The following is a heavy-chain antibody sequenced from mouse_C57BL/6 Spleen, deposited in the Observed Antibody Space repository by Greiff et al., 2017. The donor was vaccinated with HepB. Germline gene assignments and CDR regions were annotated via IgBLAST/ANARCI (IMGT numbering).Heavy chain of an antibody. V-gene: IGHV1-82*01. Sequence: VQLQQSGPELVKPGASVKISCKASGYAFSSSWMNWVKQRPGKGLEWIGRIYPGDGDTNYNGKFKGKATLTADNSSSTAYMQLSSLTSEDSAVYFCARRGIYYYGSSPYYYAMDYWGQGTSVTVSS. D-gene: IGHD1-1*01. CDR2: IYPGDGDT. CDR1: GYAFSSSW. J-gene: IGHJ4*01. CDR3: ARRGIYYYGSSPYYYAMDY.